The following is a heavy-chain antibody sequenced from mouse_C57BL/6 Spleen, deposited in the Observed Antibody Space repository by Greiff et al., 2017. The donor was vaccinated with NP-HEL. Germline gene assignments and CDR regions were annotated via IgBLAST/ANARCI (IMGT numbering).Heavy chain of an antibody. V-gene: IGHV1-62-2*01. CDR3: ARHEEGTDYYGSSLWFAY. D-gene: IGHD1-1*01. Sequence: VQLQQSGAELVKPGASVKLSCKASGYTFTEYTIHWVKQRSGQGLEWIGWFYPGSGSIKYNEKFKDKATLTADKSSSTVYMELSRLTSEDSAVYFCARHEEGTDYYGSSLWFAYWGQGTLVTVSA. CDR1: GYTFTEYT. J-gene: IGHJ3*01. CDR2: FYPGSGSI.